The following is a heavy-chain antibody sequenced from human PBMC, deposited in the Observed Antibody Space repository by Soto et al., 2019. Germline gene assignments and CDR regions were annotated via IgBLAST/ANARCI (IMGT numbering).Heavy chain of an antibody. V-gene: IGHV1-2*04. Sequence: ASVKVSCKASGYTFTGYYMHWVRQAPGQGLEWMGWINPNSGGTNYAQKFQGWVTMTRDTSISTAYMELSRLRSDDTAVYYCARGGSRSQYYYYYMDVWGKGTTVTVSS. CDR1: GYTFTGYY. CDR3: ARGGSRSQYYYYYMDV. D-gene: IGHD3-10*01. J-gene: IGHJ6*03. CDR2: INPNSGGT.